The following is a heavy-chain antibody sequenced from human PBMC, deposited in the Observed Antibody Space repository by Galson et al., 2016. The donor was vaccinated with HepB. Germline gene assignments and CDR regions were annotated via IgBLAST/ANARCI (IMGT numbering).Heavy chain of an antibody. V-gene: IGHV3-74*01. CDR1: GFTFGNYW. CDR3: AGGLDATMGGGWHYGMDV. D-gene: IGHD5-18*01. Sequence: SLRLSCAASGFTFGNYWMHWVRQAPGKGPVWVSRISPDGSSTSYADSVKGRFTISRDNAKNTLYLQMNILRAEDTAVYYCAGGLDATMGGGWHYGMDVWGQGTTVTVSS. CDR2: ISPDGSST. J-gene: IGHJ6*02.